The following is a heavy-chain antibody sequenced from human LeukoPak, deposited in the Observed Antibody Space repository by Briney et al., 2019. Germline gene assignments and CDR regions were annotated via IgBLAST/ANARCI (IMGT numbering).Heavy chain of an antibody. CDR3: ARGADSSGYYSIFYFDY. Sequence: SETLSLTCTVSGGSINISRYYWGWIRQPPGKGLEWIGSIYFTGNTYYNPSLKSRVTISVDTSKNQFSLRLSSVTAADTAVYYCARGADSSGYYSIFYFDYWGQGTLVTVSS. CDR1: GGSINISRYY. D-gene: IGHD3-22*01. CDR2: IYFTGNT. J-gene: IGHJ4*02. V-gene: IGHV4-39*01.